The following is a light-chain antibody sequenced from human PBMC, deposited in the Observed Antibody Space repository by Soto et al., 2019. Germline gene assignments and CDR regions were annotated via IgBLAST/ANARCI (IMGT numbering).Light chain of an antibody. CDR3: VQRSEWPLP. CDR1: QNIRTF. CDR2: DAS. Sequence: DIILTQSPDTLSLSPGERATLSCRASQNIRTFLAWYQQKPGQAPRLLISDASYRATGIPPRFSGSGSGTDLTLTISSLEPEDFAVYYCVQRSEWPLPFGGGTKVDIX. V-gene: IGKV3-11*01. J-gene: IGKJ4*01.